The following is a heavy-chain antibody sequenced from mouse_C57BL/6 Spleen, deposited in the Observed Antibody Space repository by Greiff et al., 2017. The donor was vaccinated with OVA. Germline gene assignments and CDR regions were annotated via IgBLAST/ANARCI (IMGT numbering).Heavy chain of an antibody. CDR3: ARGANWGFDY. CDR2: IYPGGGDT. J-gene: IGHJ2*01. V-gene: IGHV1-82*01. Sequence: QVQLKQSGPELVKPGASVKISCKASGYAFSSSWMNWVKQRPGKGLEWIGRIYPGGGDTNYNGKFKGKATLTADKSSSTAYMQLSSLTSEDSAVYFCARGANWGFDYWGQGTTLTVSS. CDR1: GYAFSSSW. D-gene: IGHD4-1*01.